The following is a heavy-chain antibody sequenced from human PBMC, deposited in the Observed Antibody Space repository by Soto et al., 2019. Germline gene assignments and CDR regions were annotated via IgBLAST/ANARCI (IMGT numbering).Heavy chain of an antibody. V-gene: IGHV3-23*01. D-gene: IGHD6-13*01. Sequence: PGGSLRLSCAASGFTFSSYSMSWVRQAPWKGLEWVSAISGSGGSTYYADSVKGRFTISRDNSKNTLYLQMNSLRAEDTAVYYCAVKGVSSSCYFDYSGQGTLLTLSS. J-gene: IGHJ4*02. CDR3: AVKGVSSSCYFDY. CDR1: GFTFSSYS. CDR2: ISGSGGST.